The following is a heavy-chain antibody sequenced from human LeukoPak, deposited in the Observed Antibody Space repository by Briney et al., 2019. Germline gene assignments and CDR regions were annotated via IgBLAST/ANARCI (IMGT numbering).Heavy chain of an antibody. D-gene: IGHD4-17*01. V-gene: IGHV1-69*05. J-gene: IGHJ4*02. CDR3: ARDNGDYARNDFDY. Sequence: ASVKVSCKASGGTFSSYAISWVRQAPGQGLEWMGGIIPIFGTANYAQKFQGRVTITTDESTSTAYMELSSLRSEDTAVYYCARDNGDYARNDFDYWGQGTLVTVSS. CDR1: GGTFSSYA. CDR2: IIPIFGTA.